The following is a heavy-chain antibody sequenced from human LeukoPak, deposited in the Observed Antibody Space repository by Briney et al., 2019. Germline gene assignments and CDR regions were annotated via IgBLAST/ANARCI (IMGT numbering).Heavy chain of an antibody. CDR1: GFTFSSYA. V-gene: IGHV3-23*01. CDR3: VRENYGDYDAFDM. CDR2: IRVSGST. J-gene: IGHJ3*02. D-gene: IGHD4-17*01. Sequence: PGGSLRLSCTTSGFTFSSYALSWVRQAPGKGLEWVSGIRVSGSTYYPDSVTGRFTISRDNAKKSLYLQMNSLRAEDTAVYYCVRENYGDYDAFDMWGQGTMVTVSS.